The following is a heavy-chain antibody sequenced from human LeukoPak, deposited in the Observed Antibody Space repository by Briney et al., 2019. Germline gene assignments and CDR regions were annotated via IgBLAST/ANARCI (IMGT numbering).Heavy chain of an antibody. CDR3: ARVMSGSYNY. J-gene: IGHJ4*02. Sequence: SETLSLTCTVSGGSVSSGSYYWSWIRQPPGKGLECIGYIYYSGSTNYNPSLKSRVTISVDTSKNQFSLKLSSVTAADTAVYYCARVMSGSYNYWGQGTLVTVSS. CDR1: GGSVSSGSYY. V-gene: IGHV4-61*01. D-gene: IGHD1-26*01. CDR2: IYYSGST.